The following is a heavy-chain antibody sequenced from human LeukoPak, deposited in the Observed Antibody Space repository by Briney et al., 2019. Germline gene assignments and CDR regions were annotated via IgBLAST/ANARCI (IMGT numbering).Heavy chain of an antibody. CDR1: GFTFSRYA. J-gene: IGHJ5*02. V-gene: IGHV3-23*01. D-gene: IGHD6-19*01. CDR2: IDASGGGT. CDR3: AKGSGSGWYGWFAP. Sequence: AGSLRLSCAASGFTFSRYAMTWVRQAPGKGLKWVSPIDASGGGTYYADSVKGRFTISRDSSKNTFFLQMKTLRAADTAVYYCAKGSGSGWYGWFAPWGQGTLVTVSS.